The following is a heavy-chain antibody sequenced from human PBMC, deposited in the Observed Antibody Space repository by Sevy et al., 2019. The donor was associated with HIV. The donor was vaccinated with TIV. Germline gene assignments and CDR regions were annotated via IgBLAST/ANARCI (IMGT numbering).Heavy chain of an antibody. D-gene: IGHD2-2*01. V-gene: IGHV3-48*03. J-gene: IGHJ6*02. CDR3: AKGDSTFYGMDV. CDR1: GFTFSSYE. Sequence: GGSLRLSCAASGFTFSSYEMNWVRQAPGKGLEWVSYISSSGSTIYYADSVKGRFTISRDNAKNSLYLQMNSLRAEDTAVYYCAKGDSTFYGMDVWGQGTTVIVSS. CDR2: ISSSGSTI.